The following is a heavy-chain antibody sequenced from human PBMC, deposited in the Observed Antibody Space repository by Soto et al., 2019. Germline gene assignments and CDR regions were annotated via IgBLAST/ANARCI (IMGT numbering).Heavy chain of an antibody. CDR1: GSTFTDHG. Sequence: GASVKVSCKTSGSTFTDHGIDWVRQAPGQGLEWVGWVSSYNGNTNYAYNLKDRVIMTTDASTSTAYMELRGLRSDDTAVYYCAREVEGSYSPADFWGQGTPVTVSS. CDR2: VSSYNGNT. CDR3: AREVEGSYSPADF. J-gene: IGHJ4*02. V-gene: IGHV1-18*01. D-gene: IGHD3-10*01.